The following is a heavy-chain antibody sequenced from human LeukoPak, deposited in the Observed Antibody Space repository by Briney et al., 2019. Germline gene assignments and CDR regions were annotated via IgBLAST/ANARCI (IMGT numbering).Heavy chain of an antibody. CDR3: ARDMEMATIDSPYYYYYYMDV. D-gene: IGHD5-24*01. CDR1: GFTVSSNY. Sequence: GGSLRLSCAASGFTVSSNYMSWVRQAPGKVLEWVSVIYSGGSTYYADSVKGRFTISRDNSKNTLYLQMNSLRAEDTAVYYCARDMEMATIDSPYYYYYYMDVWCKGTTVTVSS. V-gene: IGHV3-66*01. CDR2: IYSGGST. J-gene: IGHJ6*03.